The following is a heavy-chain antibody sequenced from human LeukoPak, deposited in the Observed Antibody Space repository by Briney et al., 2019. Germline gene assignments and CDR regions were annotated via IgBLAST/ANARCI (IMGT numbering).Heavy chain of an antibody. CDR1: GFTFSSYA. CDR2: IKGNGGST. J-gene: IGHJ5*02. D-gene: IGHD3-10*01. CDR3: AKDSYYYGSGSYIA. V-gene: IGHV3-23*01. Sequence: GGSLRLSCAASGFTFSSYAMSWVRQAPGKGLEWVAGIKGNGGSTDYADSVKGRFTISRDNSKNTLFPQMNSLRAEDTALYYCAKDSYYYGSGSYIAWGQGTLVSVSS.